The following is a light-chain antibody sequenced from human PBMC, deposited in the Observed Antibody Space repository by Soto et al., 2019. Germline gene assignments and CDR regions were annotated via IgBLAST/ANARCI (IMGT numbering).Light chain of an antibody. CDR2: EVS. CDR1: SSDVGGYNY. J-gene: IGLJ3*02. CDR3: SSHTSSSTRV. V-gene: IGLV2-14*01. Sequence: QSVLTQPASVSGSPGQSITISCTGTSSDVGGYNYVSWYQQHPGKAPKLMIYEVSNRSSGVSNRFSGSKSGNTASLTISGLQAEDEADYYCSSHTSSSTRVFGGGTKLTVL.